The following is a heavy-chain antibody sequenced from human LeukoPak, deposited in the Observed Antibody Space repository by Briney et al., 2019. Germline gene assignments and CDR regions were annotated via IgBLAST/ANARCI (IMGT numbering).Heavy chain of an antibody. D-gene: IGHD3/OR15-3a*01. CDR2: ISYDGSNK. Sequence: PGGSLRLSCAASGFTFSSYAMHWVRQAPGKGLEWVAVISYDGSNKYYADSVKGRFTISRDNSKNTLYLQMNSLRAEDTAVYYCARDGLRAFDIWGQGTMVTVSS. CDR1: GFTFSSYA. J-gene: IGHJ3*02. V-gene: IGHV3-30*01. CDR3: ARDGLRAFDI.